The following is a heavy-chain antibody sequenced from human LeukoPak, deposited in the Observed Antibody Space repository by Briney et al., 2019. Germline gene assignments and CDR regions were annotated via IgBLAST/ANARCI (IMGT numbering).Heavy chain of an antibody. Sequence: EASVKVSCKASGGTLKSYAMSWVRQAPGQGLEWMGGIIPIFDTANYAQKFQGRVTITADKSTSIAYMELSSLRIEDTAVYYCARGTYSAYDLGSYMDVWGKGSTVTVSS. J-gene: IGHJ6*03. V-gene: IGHV1-69*06. CDR3: ARGTYSAYDLGSYMDV. D-gene: IGHD5-12*01. CDR1: GGTLKSYA. CDR2: IIPIFDTA.